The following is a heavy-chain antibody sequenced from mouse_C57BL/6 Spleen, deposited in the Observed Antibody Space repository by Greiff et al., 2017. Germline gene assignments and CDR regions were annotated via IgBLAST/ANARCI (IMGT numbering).Heavy chain of an antibody. J-gene: IGHJ4*01. CDR1: GYAFTNYL. CDR2: INPGSGGT. D-gene: IGHD1-1*01. Sequence: VQLQQSGAELVRPGTSVKVSCKASGYAFTNYLIEWVKQRPGQGLEWIGVINPGSGGTNYNEKFKGKATLTADKSSSTAYMQLSSLTSEDSAVYFCAREGVYYYGSRNYYAMDYWGQGTSVTVSS. V-gene: IGHV1-54*01. CDR3: AREGVYYYGSRNYYAMDY.